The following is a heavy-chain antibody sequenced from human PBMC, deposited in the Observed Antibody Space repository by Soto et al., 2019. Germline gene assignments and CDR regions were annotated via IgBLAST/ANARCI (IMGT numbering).Heavy chain of an antibody. V-gene: IGHV3-9*02. CDR3: VKDIEPGGAAY. J-gene: IGHJ4*02. CDR2: LIWNTGNT. D-gene: IGHD3-16*01. Sequence: GGSLRLSCAASGSTSDDHGMHWVRQAPGKGLEWVSGLIWNTGNTGYADSVKGRFTISRDNAKNSLYLQMNSLRVEDTAFYYCVKDIEPGGAAYWGQGTLVTVSS. CDR1: GSTSDDHG.